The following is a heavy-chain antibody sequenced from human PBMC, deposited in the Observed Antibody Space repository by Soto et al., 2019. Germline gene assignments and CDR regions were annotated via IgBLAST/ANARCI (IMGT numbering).Heavy chain of an antibody. V-gene: IGHV4-61*01. J-gene: IGHJ4*01. D-gene: IGHD5-12*01. CDR3: AKMWMTLYDN. CDR1: GDSVTTGSSS. CDR2: ISYRGGT. Sequence: QVQLQESGPGLVKPSETLSLTCTVSGDSVTTGSSSCTWIRQPPGNGLEWNGYISYRGGTNYNPSLKGRATIALDSSKIQFSRKLASVTAADTVVYYCAKMWMTLYDNWGHGSMVTVSS.